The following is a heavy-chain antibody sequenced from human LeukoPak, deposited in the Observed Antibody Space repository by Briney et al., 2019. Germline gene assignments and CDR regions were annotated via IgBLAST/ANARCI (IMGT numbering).Heavy chain of an antibody. CDR2: ISYDGSNK. J-gene: IGHJ2*01. Sequence: GGSLRLSCAASGFTFSSYGMHWVRQAPGKGLEWVAVISYDGSNKYYADSVKGRFTISRDNSKNTLYLQMNSLRAEDTAVYYCAKDRGNTAMVIVWYFDLWGRGTLVTVSS. D-gene: IGHD5-18*01. CDR1: GFTFSSYG. V-gene: IGHV3-30*18. CDR3: AKDRGNTAMVIVWYFDL.